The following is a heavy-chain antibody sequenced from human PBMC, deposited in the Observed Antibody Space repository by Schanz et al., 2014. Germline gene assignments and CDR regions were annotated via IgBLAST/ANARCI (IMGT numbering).Heavy chain of an antibody. D-gene: IGHD1-26*01. J-gene: IGHJ4*02. CDR2: ISGSSRTI. CDR1: GFGFSSYS. CDR3: ARGGSGSHYRLDY. V-gene: IGHV3-48*01. Sequence: EVQLVESGGGLIQPGGSLRLSCAASGFGFSSYSMNWVRQAPGKGLEWVSYISGSSRTIYYADSMKGRFTVSRDNAENALYLQMNSLRAEDTGLYFCARGGSGSHYRLDYWVQGTLVTVSS.